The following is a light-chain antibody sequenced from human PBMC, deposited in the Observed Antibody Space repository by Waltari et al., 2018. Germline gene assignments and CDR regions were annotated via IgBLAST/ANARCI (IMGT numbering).Light chain of an antibody. CDR3: QQSHSIPIT. Sequence: DIQMTQSPSSLSASVGDSVTITCRASQVITRYLHWYLQRPGKAPKLLLYAASTFENGVPSRFSGAGSGTDFTLTINGLQSEDFATYFCQQSHSIPITFGQGTRLDIK. V-gene: IGKV1-39*01. J-gene: IGKJ5*01. CDR2: AAS. CDR1: QVITRY.